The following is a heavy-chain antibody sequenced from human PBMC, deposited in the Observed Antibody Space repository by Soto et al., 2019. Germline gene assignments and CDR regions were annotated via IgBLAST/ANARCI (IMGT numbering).Heavy chain of an antibody. V-gene: IGHV3-53*01. D-gene: IGHD2-2*02. CDR3: ATYTSLDY. CDR2: IYSGGST. J-gene: IGHJ4*02. CDR1: GFTVSNNY. Sequence: GGSLRLSCAASGFTVSNNYMSWVRQAPGKGLEWVSLIYSGGSTFYADSVKGRFTISRDNSKNTLFLQMNSLRAEDTAVYFCATYTSLDYWGQGTLVTV.